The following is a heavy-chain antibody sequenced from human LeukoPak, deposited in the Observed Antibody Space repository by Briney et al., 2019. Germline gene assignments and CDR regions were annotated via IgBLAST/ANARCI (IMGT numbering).Heavy chain of an antibody. CDR2: ISSSSSYI. CDR3: AREDYGDYGWFDP. CDR1: GFTSSSYS. D-gene: IGHD4-17*01. J-gene: IGHJ5*02. Sequence: GGSLRLSCAASGFTSSSYSMNWVRQAPGKGLEWVSSISSSSSYIYYADSVKGRFTISRDNAKNSLYLQMNSLRAEDTAVYYCAREDYGDYGWFDPWGQGTLVTVSS. V-gene: IGHV3-21*01.